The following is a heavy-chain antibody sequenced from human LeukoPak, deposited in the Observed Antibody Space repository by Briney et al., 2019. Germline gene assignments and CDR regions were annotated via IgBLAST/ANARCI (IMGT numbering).Heavy chain of an antibody. Sequence: GGSLRLSCAASGFNFNSYEMNWVRQAPGKGLEWVSYISGSGSTIYYADSLKGRFTISRDNAKNSLYLQVNSLRAEDTALYYCAKDRGRKGLDYWGQGTLVTVSS. V-gene: IGHV3-48*03. CDR2: ISGSGSTI. J-gene: IGHJ4*02. CDR3: AKDRGRKGLDY. CDR1: GFNFNSYE.